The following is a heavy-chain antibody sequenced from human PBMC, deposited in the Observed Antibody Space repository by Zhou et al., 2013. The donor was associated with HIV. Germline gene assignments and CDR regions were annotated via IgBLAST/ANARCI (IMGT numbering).Heavy chain of an antibody. Sequence: QMQLVQSGAEVEKPGASVKISCRTSGYTFTSHYMHWVRQAPGQGLEWMGIIDPSDGSTSYAQKFQGRVTMTRDTSTKTVYMELSSLTFEDTALYYCASSVAEGLVWGKGTTVSVFS. CDR3: ASSVAEGLV. V-gene: IGHV1-46*01. CDR2: IDPSDGST. J-gene: IGHJ6*04. CDR1: GYTFTSHY.